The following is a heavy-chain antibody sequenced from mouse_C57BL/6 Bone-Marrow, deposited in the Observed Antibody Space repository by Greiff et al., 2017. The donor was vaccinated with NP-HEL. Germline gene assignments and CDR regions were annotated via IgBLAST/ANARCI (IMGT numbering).Heavy chain of an antibody. CDR3: TREIYYDYAYYCDD. CDR1: GFTFSSYA. J-gene: IGHJ2*01. CDR2: ISSGGDYI. V-gene: IGHV5-9-1*02. Sequence: EVMLVESGEGLVKPGGSLKLSCAASGFTFSSYAMSWVRQTPEKRLEWVAYISSGGDYIYYADTVKGRFTISRDNARNTLYLQMSSLKSEDTAMYYCTREIYYDYAYYCDDWGQGTTLTVSS. D-gene: IGHD2-4*01.